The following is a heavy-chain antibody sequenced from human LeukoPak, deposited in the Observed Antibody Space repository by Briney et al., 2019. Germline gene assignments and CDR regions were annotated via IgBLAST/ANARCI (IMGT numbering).Heavy chain of an antibody. CDR1: GGSISSYY. CDR2: IYYSGST. J-gene: IGHJ5*02. CDR3: ARDLSDYGGIYNWFDP. V-gene: IGHV4-59*01. D-gene: IGHD4-23*01. Sequence: SETLSLTCTVSGGSISSYYWSWIRQPPGKGLEWIGHIYYSGSTNYNPSLKSRVTISVDTSKNQFSLKLSSVTAADTAVYYCARDLSDYGGIYNWFDPWGQGTLVTVSS.